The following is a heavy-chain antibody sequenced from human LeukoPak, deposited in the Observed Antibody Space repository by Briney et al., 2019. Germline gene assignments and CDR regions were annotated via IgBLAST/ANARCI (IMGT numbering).Heavy chain of an antibody. V-gene: IGHV3-33*01. J-gene: IGHJ4*02. D-gene: IGHD4-11*01. CDR3: ARDAARTTIDY. CDR2: IWYDGSNK. Sequence: GRSLRLSCAASGFTFGSYGMHWVRQAPGKGLEWVAVIWYDGSNKYYAASVKGRFTISRDNSKNTLYLQMNSLRAEDTAVYYCARDAARTTIDYWGQGTLVTVSS. CDR1: GFTFGSYG.